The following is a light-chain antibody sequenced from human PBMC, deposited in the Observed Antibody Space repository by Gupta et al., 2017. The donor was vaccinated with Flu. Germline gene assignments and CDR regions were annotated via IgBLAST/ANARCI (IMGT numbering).Light chain of an antibody. J-gene: IGKJ3*01. V-gene: IGKV3-20*01. CDR3: QQYDSSIFT. CDR1: QNIRRNS. Sequence: EIVLTQSPGPLSLSPGERATLSCRASQNIRRNSLAWYQQKPGQAPRLLIFGASSRATGIPDRFSGSGSGTDFTLTISRLEPEDFAVYYCQQYDSSIFTFGPGTKVDIK. CDR2: GAS.